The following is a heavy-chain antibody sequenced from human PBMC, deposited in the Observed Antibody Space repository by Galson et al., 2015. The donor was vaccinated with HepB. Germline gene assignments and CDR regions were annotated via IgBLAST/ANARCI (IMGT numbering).Heavy chain of an antibody. CDR1: GYTFTSYY. Sequence: SVKVSCKASGYTFTSYYMHWVRQAPGQGLEWMGIINPSGGSTSYAQKFQGRVTMTRDTSTSTVYMELSSLRSEDTAVYYCARDRRLVGATSSAMDVWGQGTPVTASS. CDR2: INPSGGST. CDR3: ARDRRLVGATSSAMDV. J-gene: IGHJ6*02. V-gene: IGHV1-46*03. D-gene: IGHD1-26*01.